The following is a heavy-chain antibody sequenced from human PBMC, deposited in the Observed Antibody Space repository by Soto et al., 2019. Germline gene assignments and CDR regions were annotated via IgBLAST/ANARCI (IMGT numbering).Heavy chain of an antibody. CDR3: ARHRAAAETHYGMDV. V-gene: IGHV5-51*01. CDR1: GYSFTSYW. D-gene: IGHD6-13*01. Sequence: GESLKISCKGSGYSFTSYWIGWVRQMPGKGLEWMGIIYPGDSDTRYSPSFQGQVTISADKSISTAYLQWSSLKASDTAMYYCARHRAAAETHYGMDVWGQGTTVTVSS. J-gene: IGHJ6*02. CDR2: IYPGDSDT.